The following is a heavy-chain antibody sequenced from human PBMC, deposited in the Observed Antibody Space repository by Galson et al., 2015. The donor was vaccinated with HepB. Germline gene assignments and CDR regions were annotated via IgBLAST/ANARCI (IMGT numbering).Heavy chain of an antibody. D-gene: IGHD5-12*01. J-gene: IGHJ4*02. CDR1: GYTFTGYY. V-gene: IGHV1-2*06. Sequence: SVEVSCKASGYTFTGYYMHWLRQAPGQGLEWMGRINPNSGGTNYAQKFQGRVTMTRDTSISTAYMELSRLRSDDTAVYYCARDIGYSGYESHYWGQGTLVTVSS. CDR2: INPNSGGT. CDR3: ARDIGYSGYESHY.